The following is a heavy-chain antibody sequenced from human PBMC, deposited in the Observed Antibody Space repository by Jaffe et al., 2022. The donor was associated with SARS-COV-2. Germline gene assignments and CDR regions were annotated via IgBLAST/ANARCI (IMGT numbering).Heavy chain of an antibody. CDR1: GTSMNVLY. V-gene: IGHV4-59*11. CDR2: IYSGGTT. CDR3: VKDLHIHYDDPRRRWFDS. Sequence: QVQLQESGPGLVKPSETLSLNCIVSGTSMNVLYWSWIRQPPGKGLEWIGYIYSGGTTNYNPSLKSRVSMSVDTSKNQFSLNLRSVTAADTAVYYCVKDLHIHYDDPRRRWFDSWGQGILVTVSS. J-gene: IGHJ5*01. D-gene: IGHD3-3*01.